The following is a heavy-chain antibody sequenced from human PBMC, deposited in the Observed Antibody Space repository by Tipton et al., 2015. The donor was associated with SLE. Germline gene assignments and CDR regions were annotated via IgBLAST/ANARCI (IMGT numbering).Heavy chain of an antibody. CDR3: ASSLLGSFDY. V-gene: IGHV3-33*01. Sequence: SGFTFSSYGMHWVRQAPGKGLEWVAVIWYDGSNKYYADSVKGRFTISRDNSKNTLYLQMNSLRAEDTAVYYCASSLLGSFDYWGQGTLVTVSS. CDR1: GFTFSSYG. D-gene: IGHD2-8*02. CDR2: IWYDGSNK. J-gene: IGHJ4*02.